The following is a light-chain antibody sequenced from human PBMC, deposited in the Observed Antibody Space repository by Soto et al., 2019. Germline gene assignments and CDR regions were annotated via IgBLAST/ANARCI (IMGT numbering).Light chain of an antibody. CDR3: LQDYNYPLT. CDR2: GAS. J-gene: IGKJ1*01. Sequence: AIQMTQSPSSLSASVGDRVTITCLASQGIRNDLGWYQQKPGKAPKLLIYGASSLQSGVPSRFSGSGSGTDFTLTISSLQPEDFATYYCLQDYNYPLTFGQGTKVDIK. V-gene: IGKV1-6*01. CDR1: QGIRND.